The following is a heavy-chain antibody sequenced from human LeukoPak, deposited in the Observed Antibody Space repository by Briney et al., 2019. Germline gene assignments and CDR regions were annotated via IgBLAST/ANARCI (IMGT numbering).Heavy chain of an antibody. V-gene: IGHV3-11*01. J-gene: IGHJ4*02. D-gene: IGHD2-2*01. CDR3: AKSGDYCSSTSCYYFDY. CDR2: ISSTGSTT. CDR1: GFTFSDYY. Sequence: GGSLRLSCAASGFTFSDYYMNWIRQAPGKGLEWVSYISSTGSTTYYADSVKGRFTISRDNSKNTLYLQMNSLRAEDTAVYYCAKSGDYCSSTSCYYFDYWGQGTLVTVSS.